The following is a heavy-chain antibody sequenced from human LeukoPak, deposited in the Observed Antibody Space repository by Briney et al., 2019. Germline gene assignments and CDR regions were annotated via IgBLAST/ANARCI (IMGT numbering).Heavy chain of an antibody. CDR2: ISSSGSTI. Sequence: GGSLRLSCAASGFTFSDYYMSWIRQAPGKGLEWVSYISSSGSTIYYADSVKGRFTISRDNAKNSLYLQMNSLRAEDTAVYYCASFGRVVVPAAIDGPFDYWGQGTLVTVSS. V-gene: IGHV3-11*04. CDR3: ASFGRVVVPAAIDGPFDY. D-gene: IGHD2-2*02. J-gene: IGHJ4*02. CDR1: GFTFSDYY.